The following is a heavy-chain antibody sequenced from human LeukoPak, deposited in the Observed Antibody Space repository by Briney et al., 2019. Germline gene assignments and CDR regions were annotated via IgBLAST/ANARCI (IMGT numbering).Heavy chain of an antibody. CDR1: GFTLSTNA. CDR2: ISGSGAST. J-gene: IGHJ4*02. D-gene: IGHD6-25*01. Sequence: GGSLRLSCLTSGFTLSTNAMSWVRQAPGKGLEWISGISGSGASTYYADSVKGRFTISRDNSKNTLYLQMNSLRAEDTAVYYCAKRFRGNSGLYHFDYWGQGTLVTVSS. CDR3: AKRFRGNSGLYHFDY. V-gene: IGHV3-23*01.